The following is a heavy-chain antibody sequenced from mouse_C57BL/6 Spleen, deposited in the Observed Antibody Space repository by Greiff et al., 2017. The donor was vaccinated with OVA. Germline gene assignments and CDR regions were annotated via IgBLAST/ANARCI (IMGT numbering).Heavy chain of an antibody. CDR3: ARSGITTVVAPGNY. V-gene: IGHV1-53*01. CDR2: INPSNGGT. CDR1: GYTFTSSW. J-gene: IGHJ2*01. Sequence: VQLQQPGTELVKPGASVKLSCKASGYTFTSSWMPWVKQRPGQGLEWIGNINPSNGGTNYNEKFKSKATLTVDKSSSTAYMQLSSLTSEDSAVYYCARSGITTVVAPGNYWGQGTTLTVSS. D-gene: IGHD1-1*01.